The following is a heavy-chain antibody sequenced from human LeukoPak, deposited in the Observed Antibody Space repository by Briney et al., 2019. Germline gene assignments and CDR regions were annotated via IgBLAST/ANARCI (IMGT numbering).Heavy chain of an antibody. Sequence: SETLSLTCAVSGYSISSGYYWGWIRQPPGKGLEWIGSIYHSGSTYYNPSLKSQVTISADTSKNQFSLKLSSVTAADTAVYYCARADHFGSGYFDYWGQGTLVTVSS. CDR1: GYSISSGYY. CDR3: ARADHFGSGYFDY. J-gene: IGHJ4*02. CDR2: IYHSGST. V-gene: IGHV4-38-2*01. D-gene: IGHD3-3*02.